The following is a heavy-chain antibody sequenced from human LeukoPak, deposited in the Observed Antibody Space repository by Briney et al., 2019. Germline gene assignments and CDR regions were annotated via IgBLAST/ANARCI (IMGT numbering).Heavy chain of an antibody. CDR2: SYDGSNK. D-gene: IGHD2-21*02. CDR3: AKVQYCGGDCYPYFDY. V-gene: IGHV3-30*18. J-gene: IGHJ4*02. Sequence: SYDGSNKYYADSVKGRFTISRDNSKNTLYLRMNSLRAEDTAVYYCAKVQYCGGDCYPYFDYWGQGTLVTVSS.